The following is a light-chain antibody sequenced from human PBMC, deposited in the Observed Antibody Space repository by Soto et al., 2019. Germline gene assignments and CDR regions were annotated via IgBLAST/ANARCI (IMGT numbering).Light chain of an antibody. V-gene: IGKV1-5*03. CDR3: QKYNSYST. CDR1: QSISSW. CDR2: KAS. J-gene: IGKJ4*01. Sequence: DIQMTQSPSTLSASVGDRVTITCRASQSISSWLAWYQQKPGKAPKLLIYKASSLESGVPSRFSGSGSGTEFTLTISSLQPDDFATYYCQKYNSYSTLGGGTKVDIK.